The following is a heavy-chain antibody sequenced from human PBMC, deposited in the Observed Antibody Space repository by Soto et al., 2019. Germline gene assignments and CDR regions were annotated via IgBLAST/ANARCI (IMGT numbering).Heavy chain of an antibody. V-gene: IGHV3-21*01. CDR1: GFAFSSYS. CDR3: ARYSSVDSSGFDP. CDR2: ISSSSSYI. D-gene: IGHD6-25*01. Sequence: GGSLRLSCAASGFAFSSYSMNWVRQAPGKGLEWVSSISSSSSYIYYADSVKGRFTISRDNAKNSLYLQMNSLRAEDTAVYYCARYSSVDSSGFDPWGQGTLVTVSS. J-gene: IGHJ5*02.